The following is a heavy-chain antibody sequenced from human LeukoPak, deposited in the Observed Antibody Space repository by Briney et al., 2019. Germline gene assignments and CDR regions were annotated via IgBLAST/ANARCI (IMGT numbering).Heavy chain of an antibody. D-gene: IGHD3-10*01. CDR2: IYYSGST. V-gene: IGHV4-30-4*01. CDR1: GGSISSGDYY. J-gene: IGHJ4*02. CDR3: ARDKSPFGELFIDY. Sequence: SETLSLTCTVSGGSISSGDYYWSWIRQPPGKGLEWIGYIYYSGSTYYNPSLKSRVTISVDTSKNQFSLKLSSVTAADTAVYYCARDKSPFGELFIDYWGQGTLVTVSS.